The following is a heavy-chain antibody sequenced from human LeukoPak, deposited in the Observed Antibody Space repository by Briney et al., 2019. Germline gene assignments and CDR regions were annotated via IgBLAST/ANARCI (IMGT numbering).Heavy chain of an antibody. D-gene: IGHD6-19*01. J-gene: IGHJ4*02. Sequence: GGSLRLSCAASGFTVSSNSMSWVRQAPGKGLEWVSLLYSDGSTYYADSVKGRFTICRDDSKKKLYLQMNSLRADDTAVYYCASAYSSGWSFDYWGQGTLVTVSS. V-gene: IGHV3-66*01. CDR1: GFTVSSNS. CDR2: LYSDGST. CDR3: ASAYSSGWSFDY.